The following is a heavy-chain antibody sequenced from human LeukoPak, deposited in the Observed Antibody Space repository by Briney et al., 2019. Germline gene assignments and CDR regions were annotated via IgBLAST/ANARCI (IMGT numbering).Heavy chain of an antibody. D-gene: IGHD3-22*01. CDR3: ASPPYYYDSSGPHP. CDR2: INHSGST. Sequence: SETLSLTCAVYGGSFSGYYWSWIRQPPGKGLEWIGEINHSGSTNYNPSLKSRVTISVDTSKNQFSLELSSVTAADTAVYYCASPPYYYDSSGPHPWGQGTLVTVSS. V-gene: IGHV4-34*01. CDR1: GGSFSGYY. J-gene: IGHJ5*02.